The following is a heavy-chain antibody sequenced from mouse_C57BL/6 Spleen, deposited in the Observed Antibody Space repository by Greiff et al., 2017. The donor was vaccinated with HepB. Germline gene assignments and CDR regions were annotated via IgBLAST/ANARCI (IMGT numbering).Heavy chain of an antibody. V-gene: IGHV1-50*01. CDR1: GYTFTSYW. CDR3: ARGDNPTRFFDY. D-gene: IGHD1-3*01. Sequence: QVQLKQPGAELVKPGASVKLSCKASGYTFTSYWMQWVKQRPGQGLEWIGEIDPSDSYTNYNQKFKGKATLTVDTSSSTAYMQLSSLTSEASAVYYCARGDNPTRFFDYWGQGTTLTVSS. J-gene: IGHJ2*01. CDR2: IDPSDSYT.